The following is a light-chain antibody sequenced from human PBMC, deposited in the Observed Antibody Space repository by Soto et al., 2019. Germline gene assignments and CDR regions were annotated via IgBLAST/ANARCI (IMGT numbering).Light chain of an antibody. V-gene: IGKV1-27*01. CDR1: QGISSY. CDR2: AAS. J-gene: IGKJ3*01. CDR3: QEYYRPPFT. Sequence: DIQMTQSPSSLSASVGERVTITCRASQGISSYLAWYQHKPGKGPELLIYAASTLHSGVPSRFSGSGSGTDLTLTISRLQPEDVATYYCQEYYRPPFTFGPGTKVNFK.